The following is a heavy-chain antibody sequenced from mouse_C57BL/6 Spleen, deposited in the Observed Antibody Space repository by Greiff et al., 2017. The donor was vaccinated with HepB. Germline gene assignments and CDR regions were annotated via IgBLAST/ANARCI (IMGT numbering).Heavy chain of an antibody. D-gene: IGHD2-4*01. CDR2: IDPSDSYT. CDR3: ARYYYEYGKDD. V-gene: IGHV1-50*01. J-gene: IGHJ2*01. Sequence: QVQLQQSGAELVKPGASVKLSCKASGYTFTSYWMQWVKQRPGQGLEWIGEIDPSDSYTNYNQKFKGKATLTVDTSSSTAYMQLSSLTSEDSAVYYCARYYYEYGKDDWGQGTTLTVSS. CDR1: GYTFTSYW.